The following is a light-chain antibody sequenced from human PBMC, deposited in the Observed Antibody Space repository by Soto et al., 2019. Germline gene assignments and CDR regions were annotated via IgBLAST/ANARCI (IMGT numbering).Light chain of an antibody. CDR2: GNS. V-gene: IGLV1-40*01. CDR3: QSYDSSLSGSDV. J-gene: IGLJ1*01. Sequence: QAVVTQPPSVSGPPGQRLTFSCTGSSSNIGAGYDVHWYQQLPGTAPKLLIYGNSNRPSGVPDRFSGSKSGTSASLAITGLQAEDEADYYCQSYDSSLSGSDVFGTGTKLTVL. CDR1: SSNIGAGYD.